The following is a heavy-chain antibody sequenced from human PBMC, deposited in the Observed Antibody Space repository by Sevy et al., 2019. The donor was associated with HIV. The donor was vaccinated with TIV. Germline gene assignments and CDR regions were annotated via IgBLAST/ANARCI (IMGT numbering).Heavy chain of an antibody. Sequence: SETLSLTCAVYVDSFNGHYWSWVRQVPGRGLEWIGEVDHTGNINYNPAFDNRLAISVNRPKNQFSLILTSLTAADTAVYYCAREPIEAPGQRYFDVWGHGNRVTVSS. J-gene: IGHJ4*03. CDR3: AREPIEAPGQRYFDV. D-gene: IGHD6-13*01. CDR1: VDSFNGHY. V-gene: IGHV4-34*01. CDR2: VDHTGNI.